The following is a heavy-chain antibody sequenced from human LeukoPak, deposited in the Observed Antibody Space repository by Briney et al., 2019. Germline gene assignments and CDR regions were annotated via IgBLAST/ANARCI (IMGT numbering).Heavy chain of an antibody. CDR3: ALGGDYFDY. Sequence: GGSLRLSCAASGFTFSNAWMSWVRQAPGKGLEWVGRIKSKTDGGTTDYTAPVKGKFTISRDDSKNALYLRMNSLKTEDTAVYYCALGGDYFDYWGQGTLVTVSS. CDR2: IKSKTDGGTT. D-gene: IGHD3-16*01. V-gene: IGHV3-15*01. CDR1: GFTFSNAW. J-gene: IGHJ4*02.